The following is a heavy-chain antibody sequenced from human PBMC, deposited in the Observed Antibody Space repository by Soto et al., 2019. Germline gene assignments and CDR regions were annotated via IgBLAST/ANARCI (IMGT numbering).Heavy chain of an antibody. CDR1: GFTFSSYA. CDR3: AKVEGSSWYFWFDP. CDR2: ISGSGGST. D-gene: IGHD6-13*01. J-gene: IGHJ5*02. Sequence: PGGSLRLSCAASGFTFSSYAMSWVRQAPGKGLEWVSAISGSGGSTYYADSVKGRFTISRDNSKNTLYLQMNSLRAEDTAVYYCAKVEGSSWYFWFDPGAREPWSPSPQ. V-gene: IGHV3-23*01.